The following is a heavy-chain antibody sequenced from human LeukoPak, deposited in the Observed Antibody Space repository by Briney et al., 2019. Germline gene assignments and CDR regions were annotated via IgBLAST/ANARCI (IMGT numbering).Heavy chain of an antibody. V-gene: IGHV4-61*02. CDR1: GDAISSAGYC. CDR2: ICTSGST. Sequence: SETLSLTCTVSGDAISSAGYCWSWIRQPAGKGLEWIGRICTSGSTDYNPSLKSRVTFSVDTSKNQFSLKLSSVTAADTAVYYCARAYYYGSAKFPHIDYWGQGTLVTVSS. J-gene: IGHJ4*02. D-gene: IGHD3-10*01. CDR3: ARAYYYGSAKFPHIDY.